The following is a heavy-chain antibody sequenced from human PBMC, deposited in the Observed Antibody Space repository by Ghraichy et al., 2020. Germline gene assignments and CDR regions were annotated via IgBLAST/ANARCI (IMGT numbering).Heavy chain of an antibody. D-gene: IGHD3-16*01. CDR1: GGSFSSSSYY. V-gene: IGHV4-39*01. CDR3: ARRRRTYYYDSTAYGMDV. J-gene: IGHJ6*02. CDR2: FYYSGST. Sequence: SETLSLTCTVSGGSFSSSSYYWGWIRQPPGKGLEWIGSFYYSGSTYYSPSLQSRVTLSVDTSKNQFSLKLSSVTAADTAVYYCARRRRTYYYDSTAYGMDVWGQGTTVTVSS.